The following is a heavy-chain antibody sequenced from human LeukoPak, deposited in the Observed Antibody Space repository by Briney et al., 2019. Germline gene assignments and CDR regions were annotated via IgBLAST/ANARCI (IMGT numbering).Heavy chain of an antibody. J-gene: IGHJ4*02. CDR1: GFTFSDYY. V-gene: IGHV3-11*04. Sequence: PGGSLRLSCAASGFTFSDYYMSWIRQAPGKGLDWVSYISSSSSTIYYADSVKGRFTISRDNAKNSLYLQMNSLRAEDTAVYFCTRLSEMLRGPEVIYYFDYWGQGTLVTVSA. D-gene: IGHD3-10*01. CDR3: TRLSEMLRGPEVIYYFDY. CDR2: ISSSSSTI.